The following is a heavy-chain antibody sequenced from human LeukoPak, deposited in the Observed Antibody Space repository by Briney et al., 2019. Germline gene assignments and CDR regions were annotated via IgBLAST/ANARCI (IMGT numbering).Heavy chain of an antibody. D-gene: IGHD3-3*01. V-gene: IGHV3-11*04. J-gene: IGHJ4*02. CDR2: ISSSGSTI. Sequence: GGSLRLSCAASGFTFSDYYLSWIRQSPGKGLEWVSSISSSGSTIYYADSVKGRFTISRDNAKNSLYLQMNSLRAEDTAIYYCASAPFGVLTRFDYWGQGTVVTVSS. CDR3: ASAPFGVLTRFDY. CDR1: GFTFSDYY.